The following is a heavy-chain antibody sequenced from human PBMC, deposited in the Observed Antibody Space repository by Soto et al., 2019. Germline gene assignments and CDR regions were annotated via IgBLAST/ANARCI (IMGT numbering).Heavy chain of an antibody. J-gene: IGHJ4*02. CDR3: ARDYYYDSSGYYVPGLFDY. D-gene: IGHD3-22*01. CDR2: IIPIFGTA. Sequence: SVKVSCKASAGTFRSYTISWVRQAPGQGLEWMGGIIPIFGTANYAQKFQGRVTITADESTSTAYMELSSLRSEDTAVYYCARDYYYDSSGYYVPGLFDYWGQGTLVTVSS. CDR1: AGTFRSYT. V-gene: IGHV1-69*13.